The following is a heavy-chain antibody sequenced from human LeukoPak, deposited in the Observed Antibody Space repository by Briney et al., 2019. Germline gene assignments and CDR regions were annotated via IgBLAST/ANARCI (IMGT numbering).Heavy chain of an antibody. CDR3: ATAVADGAFDI. J-gene: IGHJ3*02. V-gene: IGHV3-23*01. Sequence: PGGSLRLSCAASGFTFSSNATSWVRQAPGKGLEWVSAISGSGGSTYYADSVKGRFTISRDNSKNTLFLQMNSLSAEDTAVYYCATAVADGAFDIWGQGTMVTVSS. CDR1: GFTFSSNA. D-gene: IGHD6-19*01. CDR2: ISGSGGST.